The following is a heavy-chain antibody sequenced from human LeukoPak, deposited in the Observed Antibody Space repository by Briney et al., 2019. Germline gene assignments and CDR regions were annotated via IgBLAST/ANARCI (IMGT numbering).Heavy chain of an antibody. V-gene: IGHV4-39*01. Sequence: SETLSLTCTVSGDSIFSTTYYWGWIRQPPGKGLEWIGSILHSGSTYYNPSLKSRVTISVDTSKNQFSLKLRSVTAADTAVYYCARLYQGKRPPDYWGQGTLVTVSS. CDR2: ILHSGST. D-gene: IGHD6-25*01. CDR3: ARLYQGKRPPDY. CDR1: GDSIFSTTYY. J-gene: IGHJ4*02.